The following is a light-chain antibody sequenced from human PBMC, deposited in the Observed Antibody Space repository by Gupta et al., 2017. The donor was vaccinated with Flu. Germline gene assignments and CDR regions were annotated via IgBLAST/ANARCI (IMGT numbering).Light chain of an antibody. CDR1: KLGDKY. Sequence: SYELTQSPSVSVSPGQTASITCSGDKLGDKYVCWYQQKPGQSPVLVIYQDNKRPSGIPERFSGSNSGNTATLTISGTQAMDEADYYCQAWDSSTAIFGGGTKLTVL. CDR3: QAWDSSTAI. J-gene: IGLJ2*01. V-gene: IGLV3-1*01. CDR2: QDN.